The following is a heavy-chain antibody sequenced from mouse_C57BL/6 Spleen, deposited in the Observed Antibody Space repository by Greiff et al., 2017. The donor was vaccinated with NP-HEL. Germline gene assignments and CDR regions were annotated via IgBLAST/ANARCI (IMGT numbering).Heavy chain of an antibody. Sequence: VQLQQSGAELVRPGASVKLSCTASGFNIKDDYMHWVKQRPEQGLEWIGWIDPENGDTEYASKFQGKATITADTSSNTAYLQLSSLTSEDTAVYDCTTRPLYGTYAMDYWGQGTSVTVSS. CDR1: GFNIKDDY. D-gene: IGHD2-1*01. CDR2: IDPENGDT. V-gene: IGHV14-4*01. CDR3: TTRPLYGTYAMDY. J-gene: IGHJ4*01.